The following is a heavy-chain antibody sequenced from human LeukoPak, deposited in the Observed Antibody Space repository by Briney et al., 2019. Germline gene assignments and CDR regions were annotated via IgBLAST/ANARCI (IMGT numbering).Heavy chain of an antibody. CDR2: INHSGST. D-gene: IGHD6-19*01. Sequence: RASETLSLTCAVYGGSFSGYYWNWIRQPPGKGLEWIGEINHSGSTNYNPSLKSRVTISVDTSKNQFSLKLSSVTAADTAVYYCARVSRTYSSGWYPWCFDYWGQGTLVTVSS. CDR3: ARVSRTYSSGWYPWCFDY. V-gene: IGHV4-34*01. CDR1: GGSFSGYY. J-gene: IGHJ4*02.